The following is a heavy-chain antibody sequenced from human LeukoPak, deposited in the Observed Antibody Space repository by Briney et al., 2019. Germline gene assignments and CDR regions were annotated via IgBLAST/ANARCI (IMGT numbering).Heavy chain of an antibody. D-gene: IGHD1-26*01. CDR3: ARHVDKWEPDNWFDP. J-gene: IGHJ5*02. CDR1: GGSISSSSYY. Sequence: SETLSLTCTVSGGSISSSSYYWGWIRQPPGKGLEWIGSIYYSGSTYYNPSLKSRVTISVDTSKNQFSLKLSSVTAADTAVYYCARHVDKWEPDNWFDPWGQGTLVTVSS. CDR2: IYYSGST. V-gene: IGHV4-39*01.